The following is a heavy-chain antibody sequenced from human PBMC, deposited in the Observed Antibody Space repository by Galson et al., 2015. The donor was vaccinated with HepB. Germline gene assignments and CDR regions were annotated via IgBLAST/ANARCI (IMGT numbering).Heavy chain of an antibody. D-gene: IGHD6-13*01. CDR2: INHSGST. CDR3: ARGDWAAAGYYYGMDV. Sequence: SETLSLTCAVYGGSFSGYYWSWIRQPPGKGLEWIGEINHSGSTNYNPSLKSRATISVDTSKNQFSLKLSSVTAADTAVYYCARGDWAAAGYYYGMDVWGQGTTVTVSS. V-gene: IGHV4-34*01. CDR1: GGSFSGYY. J-gene: IGHJ6*02.